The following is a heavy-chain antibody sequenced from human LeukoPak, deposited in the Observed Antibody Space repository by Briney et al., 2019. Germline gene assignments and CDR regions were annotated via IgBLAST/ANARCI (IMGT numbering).Heavy chain of an antibody. V-gene: IGHV6-1*01. CDR1: GDSVSSNIAA. J-gene: IGHJ5*02. Sequence: SQTLSLTCAISGDSVSSNIAAWNWVRQSPSSCLEWLGRTYYRSKWYNDYAVSVKSRITINPDTSKNQFSLQLNSVTTEDTAVYYCARSKTNRAVRGVIITNWFDPWGQGTLVTVSS. D-gene: IGHD3-10*01. CDR3: ARSKTNRAVRGVIITNWFDP. CDR2: TYYRSKWYN.